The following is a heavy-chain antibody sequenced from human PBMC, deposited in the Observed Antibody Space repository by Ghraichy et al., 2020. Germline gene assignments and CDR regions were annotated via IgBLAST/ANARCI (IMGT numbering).Heavy chain of an antibody. CDR3: ARGYCSGGSCYSFDY. V-gene: IGHV4-31*03. D-gene: IGHD2-15*01. CDR2: IYYSGST. CDR1: GGSISSGGYY. J-gene: IGHJ4*02. Sequence: LRLSCTVSGGSISSGGYYWSWIRQHPGKGLEWIGYIYYSGSTYYNPSLKSRVTISVDTSKNQFSLKLSSVTAADTAVYYCARGYCSGGSCYSFDYWGQGTLVTISS.